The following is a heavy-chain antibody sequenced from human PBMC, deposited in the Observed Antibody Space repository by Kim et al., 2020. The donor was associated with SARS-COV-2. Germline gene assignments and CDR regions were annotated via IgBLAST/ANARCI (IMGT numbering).Heavy chain of an antibody. D-gene: IGHD3-3*01. CDR1: GGSVSSGSYY. J-gene: IGHJ6*02. CDR2: IYYSGST. V-gene: IGHV4-61*01. Sequence: SETLSLTCTVSGGSVSSGSYYWSWIRQPPGKGLEWIGYIYYSGSTNYNPSLKSRVTISVDTSKNQFSLKLSSVTAADTAVYYCARGRGLEWLSYGMDVWGQGTTVTVSS. CDR3: ARGRGLEWLSYGMDV.